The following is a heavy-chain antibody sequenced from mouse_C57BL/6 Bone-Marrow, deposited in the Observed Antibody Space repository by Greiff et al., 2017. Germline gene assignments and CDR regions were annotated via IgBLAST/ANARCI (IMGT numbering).Heavy chain of an antibody. V-gene: IGHV14-4*01. CDR2: LDPEIGDT. Sequence: EVQLQQSGAELVRPGASVKLSCTASGFNIKDDYIHWVKQRPEQGLEWIGWLDPEIGDTDYASKFQGKATITLDTSSNTAYLQLSILTSEDNAVYYCSSFDGNYCDFWGQGTPLTVAS. J-gene: IGHJ2*01. D-gene: IGHD2-3*01. CDR1: GFNIKDDY. CDR3: SSFDGNYCDF.